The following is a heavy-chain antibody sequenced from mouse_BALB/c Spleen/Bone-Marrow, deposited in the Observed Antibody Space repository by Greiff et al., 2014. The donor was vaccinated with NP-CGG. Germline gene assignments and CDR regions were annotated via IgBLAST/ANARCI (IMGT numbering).Heavy chain of an antibody. CDR3: ARQDYYGSSPHWYFDV. J-gene: IGHJ1*01. Sequence: SGGSYSYYADSVKGRFTISRDTAKNTLYLQMSSLRSEDTAIYYCARQDYYGSSPHWYFDVWGAGTTVTVSS. D-gene: IGHD1-1*01. CDR2: SGGSYS. V-gene: IGHV5-9-3*01.